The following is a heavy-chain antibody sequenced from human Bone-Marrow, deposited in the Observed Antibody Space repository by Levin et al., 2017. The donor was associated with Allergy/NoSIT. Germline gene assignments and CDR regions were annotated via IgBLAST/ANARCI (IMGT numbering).Heavy chain of an antibody. CDR2: ISYDGSNK. Sequence: QPGGSLRLSCAASGFTFSSYGMHWVRQAPGKGLEWVAVISYDGSNKYYADSVKGRFTISRDNSKNTLYLQMNSLRAEDTAVYYCAKARGYSSSWYRHWGQGTLVTVSS. CDR3: AKARGYSSSWYRH. D-gene: IGHD6-13*01. CDR1: GFTFSSYG. V-gene: IGHV3-30*18. J-gene: IGHJ1*01.